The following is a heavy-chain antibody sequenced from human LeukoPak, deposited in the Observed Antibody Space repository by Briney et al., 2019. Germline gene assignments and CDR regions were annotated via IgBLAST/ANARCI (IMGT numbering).Heavy chain of an antibody. Sequence: GGSLRLSCAASGFTFSSYWMHWVRQAPGKVLVWVSRIKSDGSSTNYADSVKGRFTISRDNAKNTLYLQMNSLRAEDTAVYYCARERKYDSNFDYWGQGTLVTVSS. CDR3: ARERKYDSNFDY. V-gene: IGHV3-74*01. CDR2: IKSDGSST. J-gene: IGHJ4*02. D-gene: IGHD1-1*01. CDR1: GFTFSSYW.